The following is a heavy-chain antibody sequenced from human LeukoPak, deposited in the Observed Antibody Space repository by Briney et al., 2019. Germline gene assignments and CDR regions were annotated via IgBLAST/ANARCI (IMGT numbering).Heavy chain of an antibody. CDR3: AKLYSPEWLPFDY. CDR2: ISGSGGST. J-gene: IGHJ4*02. Sequence: GGSLRLSCAASGFTFSSYAMSWVRQAPGKGLEWVSAISGSGGSTYCADSVKGRFTISRDNSKNTLYLQMNSLRAEDTAVYYCAKLYSPEWLPFDYWGQGTLVTVSS. V-gene: IGHV3-23*01. D-gene: IGHD3-3*01. CDR1: GFTFSSYA.